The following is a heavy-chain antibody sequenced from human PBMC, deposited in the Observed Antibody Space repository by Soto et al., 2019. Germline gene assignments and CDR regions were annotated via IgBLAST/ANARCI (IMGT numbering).Heavy chain of an antibody. Sequence: SETLSLTCTVSGGFVNSDTHSWSWIRQTPGKRLEWIGFIYSGGSTKNPSLRSRVTMSVDTSKNQFSLKLRSVIVADTAVYHCARFVRACSATTCSTRADVWGQGITVTVSS. J-gene: IGHJ6*02. CDR2: IYSGGST. CDR1: GGFVNSDTHS. D-gene: IGHD2-2*01. CDR3: ARFVRACSATTCSTRADV. V-gene: IGHV4-61*01.